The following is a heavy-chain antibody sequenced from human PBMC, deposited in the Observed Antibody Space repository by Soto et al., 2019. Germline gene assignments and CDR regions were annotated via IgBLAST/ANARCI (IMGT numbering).Heavy chain of an antibody. CDR3: ARGKGMEENYYYYGMDV. Sequence: ASVKVSCKASGYSFSTHSMHWVRQAPGQGLEWMGWINGGNGNTKYSQKFRDRVTITRDASASTGYMELSSLRSEDTAVYYCARGKGMEENYYYYGMDVWGQGTTVTVSS. V-gene: IGHV1-3*01. J-gene: IGHJ6*02. CDR2: INGGNGNT. D-gene: IGHD1-1*01. CDR1: GYSFSTHS.